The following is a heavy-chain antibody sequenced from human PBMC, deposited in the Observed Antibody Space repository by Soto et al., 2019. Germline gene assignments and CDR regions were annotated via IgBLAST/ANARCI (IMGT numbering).Heavy chain of an antibody. CDR2: IIPIFGTA. V-gene: IGHV1-69*18. CDR3: ARRERGMAAAGTDDY. CDR1: GGTFSSYA. Sequence: QVQLVQSGAEVKKPGSSVKVSCKASGGTFSSYAISWVRQAPGQGLEWMGRIIPIFGTATYAQNFQGRVTITAEESTSTAYMELSSLRSADTAVDYCARRERGMAAAGTDDYWGQGTLVTVSS. D-gene: IGHD6-13*01. J-gene: IGHJ4*02.